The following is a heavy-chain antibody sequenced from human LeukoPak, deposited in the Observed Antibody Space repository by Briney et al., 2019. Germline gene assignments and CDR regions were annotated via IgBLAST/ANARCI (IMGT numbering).Heavy chain of an antibody. CDR3: ARELAGGYYDAPPNWFDP. J-gene: IGHJ5*02. CDR1: GGSISSGSYY. CDR2: IYTSGST. D-gene: IGHD3-22*01. V-gene: IGHV4-61*02. Sequence: SETLSLTCTVSGGSISSGSYYGSWVRQPAGKGLEWIGRIYTSGSTNYNPALKSRVTISVDTAKNQCSLKLSSVTAPDPAVYYCARELAGGYYDAPPNWFDPWGQGTLVTVSS.